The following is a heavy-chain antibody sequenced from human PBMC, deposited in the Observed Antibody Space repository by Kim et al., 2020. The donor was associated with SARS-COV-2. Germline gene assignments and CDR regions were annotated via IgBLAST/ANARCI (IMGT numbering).Heavy chain of an antibody. J-gene: IGHJ4*02. V-gene: IGHV1-18*04. CDR2: ISAYNGNT. CDR3: ATVGFVDTAMDTDY. Sequence: ASVKVSCKASGYTFTSYGISWVRQAPGQGLEWMGWISAYNGNTNYAQKLQGRVTMTTDTSTSTAYMELRSLRSDDTAVYYCATVGFVDTAMDTDYWGQGTLVTVSS. D-gene: IGHD5-18*01. CDR1: GYTFTSYG.